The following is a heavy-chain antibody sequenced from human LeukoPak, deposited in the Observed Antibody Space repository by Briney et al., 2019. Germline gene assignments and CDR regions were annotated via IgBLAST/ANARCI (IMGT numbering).Heavy chain of an antibody. J-gene: IGHJ6*03. CDR2: ISSSSSTI. Sequence: GGSLRLSCAASGFTFSSYSMNWVRQAPGKGLEWVSYISSSSSTIYYADSVKGRFTISRDNAKNSLYLQMNSLRAEDTAVYYCARSDPRDYYDSSGYYWGYYYYMDVWGKGTTVTVSS. V-gene: IGHV3-48*01. CDR3: ARSDPRDYYDSSGYYWGYYYYMDV. CDR1: GFTFSSYS. D-gene: IGHD3-22*01.